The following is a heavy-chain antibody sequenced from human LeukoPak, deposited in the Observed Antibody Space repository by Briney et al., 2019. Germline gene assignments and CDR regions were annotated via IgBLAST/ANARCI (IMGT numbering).Heavy chain of an antibody. Sequence: GGSLRLSCAASGFTFSNYWMLWVRQAPGKGLEWVANIDQDGSETNYVESVKGRFTISRDDAKSTLFLQMNNLRAEDSALYYCARGPNFGNYVDFLDSWGQGTLVTVSS. CDR3: ARGPNFGNYVDFLDS. CDR2: IDQDGSET. J-gene: IGHJ4*02. D-gene: IGHD4-17*01. V-gene: IGHV3-7*01. CDR1: GFTFSNYW.